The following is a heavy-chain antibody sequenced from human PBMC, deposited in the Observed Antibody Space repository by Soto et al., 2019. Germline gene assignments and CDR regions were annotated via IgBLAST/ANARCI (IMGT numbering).Heavy chain of an antibody. CDR1: GFSFTSYN. CDR2: ISSSSSYI. D-gene: IGHD3-10*01. V-gene: IGHV3-21*01. CDR3: ARDEIRYYYGSGEDAFDI. J-gene: IGHJ3*02. Sequence: GGSLRLSCAAPGFSFTSYNMNWVRQAPGGGAEWVSSISSSSSYIYYADSVKGRFTISRDNAKNSLYLQMNSLRAEDTAVYYCARDEIRYYYGSGEDAFDIWGQGTMVTVSS.